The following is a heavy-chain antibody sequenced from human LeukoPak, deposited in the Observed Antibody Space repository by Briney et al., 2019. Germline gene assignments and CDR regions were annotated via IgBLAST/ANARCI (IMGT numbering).Heavy chain of an antibody. Sequence: PGGSLRLSCAASGFTFSSYAMSWVRQAPGKGLEWVANMKQDGSQKYYVDSVKGRFTISRDNVQNSLYLQMNSLRAEDTAVYYCARGDYFASGSYSDSWGQGILVTVSS. J-gene: IGHJ4*02. CDR1: GFTFSSYA. CDR3: ARGDYFASGSYSDS. D-gene: IGHD3-10*01. V-gene: IGHV3-7*01. CDR2: MKQDGSQK.